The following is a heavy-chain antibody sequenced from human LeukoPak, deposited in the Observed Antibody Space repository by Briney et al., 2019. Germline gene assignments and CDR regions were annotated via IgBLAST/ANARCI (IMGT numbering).Heavy chain of an antibody. Sequence: SETLSLTCAVYGGSFSGYYWSWIRQPPGKGLECIGEINHSGSTNYNPSLKSRVTISVDTSKNPFSLKLSSVTAADTAVYYCARGRGAVWFGYFDYWGQGTLVTVSS. CDR1: GGSFSGYY. CDR2: INHSGST. D-gene: IGHD3-10*01. CDR3: ARGRGAVWFGYFDY. J-gene: IGHJ4*02. V-gene: IGHV4-34*01.